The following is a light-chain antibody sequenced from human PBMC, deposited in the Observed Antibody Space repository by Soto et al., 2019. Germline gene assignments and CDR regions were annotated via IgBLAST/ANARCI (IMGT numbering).Light chain of an antibody. CDR2: DAS. CDR1: QSVGSY. Sequence: EIVLTQSPDTLYLSPGERATLSCRASQSVGSYLAWYQQKPGQPPRLLIYDASNRATGIPARFSGSGSGTDFTLIISSLEPEDFAVYDYQQRNNWLYTFGQGTKLVIK. V-gene: IGKV3-11*01. CDR3: QQRNNWLYT. J-gene: IGKJ2*01.